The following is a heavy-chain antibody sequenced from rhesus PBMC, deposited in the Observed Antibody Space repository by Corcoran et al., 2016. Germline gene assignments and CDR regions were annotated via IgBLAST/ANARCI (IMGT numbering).Heavy chain of an antibody. J-gene: IGHJ4*01. CDR2: ISGRGGST. V-gene: IGHV4-173*01. CDR3: ARDNSSGRRYFDY. D-gene: IGHD6-31*01. Sequence: QLQLQESGPGLVKPSETLSLTCAVSGGSISSNYWSWIRQPPGKGLEWIGRISGRGGSTDYNPYLKNRVTISKDTSKNQFSLKLSAVTAADTAVDYCARDNSSGRRYFDYWGQGVLVTVSS. CDR1: GGSISSNY.